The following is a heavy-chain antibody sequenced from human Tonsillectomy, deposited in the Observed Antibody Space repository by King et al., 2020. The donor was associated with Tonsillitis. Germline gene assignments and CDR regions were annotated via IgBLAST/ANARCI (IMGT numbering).Heavy chain of an antibody. D-gene: IGHD2-15*01. CDR1: GFTFSSYG. CDR2: ISYDGSNK. CDR3: AKAQTYSDDAFDI. V-gene: IGHV3-30*18. J-gene: IGHJ3*02. Sequence: VQLVESGGGVVQPGRSLRLSCAASGFTFSSYGMHWVRQAPGNGLEWVAVISYDGSNKYYADSVKGRFTISRDNSKNTLYLQMNSLRAEDTAVYYCAKAQTYSDDAFDIWGQGTMVTVSS.